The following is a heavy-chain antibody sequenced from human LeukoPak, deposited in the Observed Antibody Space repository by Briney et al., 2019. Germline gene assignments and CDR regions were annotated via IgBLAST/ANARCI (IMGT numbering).Heavy chain of an antibody. Sequence: SETLSLTCTVSGASITSYYWNWIRRPPGKGLEWIGYIHYSGSTNYNPSLKSRVTISVDRSKKQLSLKLTSVTAADTAVYYCARGYSSSWYGLYYFQHWGQGTLVTVSS. V-gene: IGHV4-59*13. CDR1: GASITSYY. D-gene: IGHD6-13*01. J-gene: IGHJ1*01. CDR3: ARGYSSSWYGLYYFQH. CDR2: IHYSGST.